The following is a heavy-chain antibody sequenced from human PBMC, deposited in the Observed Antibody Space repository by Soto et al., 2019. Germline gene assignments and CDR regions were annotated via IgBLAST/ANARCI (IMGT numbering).Heavy chain of an antibody. V-gene: IGHV4-30-2*01. CDR3: ARGTIIGYYHNSGFGY. CDR2: MYPGGST. Sequence: SETLSLTCAVSGDSISSGGYSWSWVRQPPGKGLEWIGYMYPGGSTSYNPSLKSRVTISVDRSKNPFSLKLSSVTAADTAVYYCARGTIIGYYHNSGFGYWGQATLVTVCS. D-gene: IGHD3-22*01. CDR1: GDSISSGGYS. J-gene: IGHJ4*02.